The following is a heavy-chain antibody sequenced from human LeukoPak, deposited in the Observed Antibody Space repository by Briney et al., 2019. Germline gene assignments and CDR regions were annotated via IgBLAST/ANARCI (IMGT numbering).Heavy chain of an antibody. D-gene: IGHD2-15*01. Sequence: APLKVSCKASGYTLTSYGISWVGQAPGHEVEWMGWISASNGNTNYAQTLHGRVTMTTDTSTSTAYMEMRRLRADDTVLYYWARDRISCGGCHWFDTWGQGTLVTVSS. V-gene: IGHV1-18*04. CDR2: ISASNGNT. CDR3: ARDRISCGGCHWFDT. J-gene: IGHJ5*02. CDR1: GYTLTSYG.